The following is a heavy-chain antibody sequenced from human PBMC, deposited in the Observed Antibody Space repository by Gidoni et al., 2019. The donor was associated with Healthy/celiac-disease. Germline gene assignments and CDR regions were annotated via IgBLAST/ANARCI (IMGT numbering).Heavy chain of an antibody. CDR2: IIPILGIA. Sequence: QVQLVQSGAEVQKPGSSVKVSCKASGGTFSSYAISWVRQAPGQGLEWMGRIIPILGIANYAQKFQGRVPITADKSTSTAYMELSSLRSEDTAVYYCARFEDCISTSCWDYYYYGMDVWGQGTTVTVSS. J-gene: IGHJ6*02. V-gene: IGHV1-69*09. CDR3: ARFEDCISTSCWDYYYYGMDV. D-gene: IGHD2-2*01. CDR1: GGTFSSYA.